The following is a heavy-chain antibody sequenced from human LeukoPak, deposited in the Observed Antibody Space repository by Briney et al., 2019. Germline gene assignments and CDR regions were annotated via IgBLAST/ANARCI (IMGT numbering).Heavy chain of an antibody. CDR1: GYTFTSYD. CDR2: MNPNSGNT. Sequence: ASVKVSCKASGYTFTSYDINWVRQATGQGLEWMGWMNPNSGNTGYAQKFQGRVTITRNTSISTAYMELSSLRSEDTAVYYCAREQQLLGFGLDYYYMDVWGKGTTVTVSS. V-gene: IGHV1-8*03. CDR3: AREQQLLGFGLDYYYMDV. D-gene: IGHD6-13*01. J-gene: IGHJ6*03.